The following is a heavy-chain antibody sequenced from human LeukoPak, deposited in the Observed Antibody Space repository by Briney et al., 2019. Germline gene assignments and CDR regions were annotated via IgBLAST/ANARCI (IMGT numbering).Heavy chain of an antibody. V-gene: IGHV1-8*01. J-gene: IGHJ5*02. CDR1: GYTFASHH. CDR2: MNPNSGNT. CDR3: ARDRGGYDWFDP. Sequence: ASVKVSCKASGYTFASHHINWVRQAAGQGPEWMGWMNPNSGNTVYAQKFQGRVTMTWDTSIDTAYMELSSLRSEDTAVYYCARDRGGYDWFDPWGQGTLVTVSS. D-gene: IGHD3-22*01.